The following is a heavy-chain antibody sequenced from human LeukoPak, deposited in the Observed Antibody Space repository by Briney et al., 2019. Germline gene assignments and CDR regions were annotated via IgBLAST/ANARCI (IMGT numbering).Heavy chain of an antibody. CDR3: ARGDVEMATIDAFDI. Sequence: GSSVKVSYKASGGTFSSYAISWVRQAPGQGLEWMGRIIPILGIANYAQKFQGRVTITADKSTSTAYMELSSLRSEDTAVYYCARGDVEMATIDAFDIWGQGTMVTVSS. V-gene: IGHV1-69*04. CDR2: IIPILGIA. CDR1: GGTFSSYA. D-gene: IGHD5-24*01. J-gene: IGHJ3*02.